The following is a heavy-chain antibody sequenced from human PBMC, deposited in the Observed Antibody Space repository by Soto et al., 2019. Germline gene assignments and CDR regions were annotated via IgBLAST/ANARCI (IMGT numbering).Heavy chain of an antibody. Sequence: SETLSLTCNVSGGPIKTGDYYWNWIRQPPGKGLEWIGYVFYSGATNYSPSLKSRAAISMDTSKNQFSLSLTSVTAADTAVYYCARAGFSYGHLLFWGQGXRVTVYS. J-gene: IGHJ4*02. D-gene: IGHD3-10*01. CDR2: VFYSGAT. V-gene: IGHV4-30-4*01. CDR1: GGPIKTGDYY. CDR3: ARAGFSYGHLLF.